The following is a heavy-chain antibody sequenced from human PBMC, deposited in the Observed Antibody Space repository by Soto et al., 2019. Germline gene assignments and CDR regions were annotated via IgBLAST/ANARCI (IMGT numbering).Heavy chain of an antibody. V-gene: IGHV3-23*01. CDR2: IGESGTPT. D-gene: IGHD2-2*01. CDR1: GFTFSSYA. CDR3: ARYIPGVRYYGIDV. Sequence: EVQLLESGGGLVQPGGSERLSCADSGFTFSSYAMKWVRQAPGKGLEWVSLIGESGTPTYYADSVKGRFTISRDNSGNTLFLEMYSLRAEDTAVYYCARYIPGVRYYGIDVWGQGTTVTVSS. J-gene: IGHJ6*02.